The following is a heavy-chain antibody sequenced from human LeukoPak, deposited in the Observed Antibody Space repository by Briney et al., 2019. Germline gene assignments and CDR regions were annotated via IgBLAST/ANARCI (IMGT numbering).Heavy chain of an antibody. CDR2: INPNSGGT. D-gene: IGHD2-2*01. CDR1: GYTFTGYY. CDR3: ARDSLIVVVPAAPKKLGYYYMDV. Sequence: ASVKVSCKASGYTFTGYYMHWVRQAPGQGLEWMGWINPNSGGTNYAQKFQGRVTMTRDTSISTAYMELSRLRSDDTAVYYCARDSLIVVVPAAPKKLGYYYMDVWGKGTTVTISS. V-gene: IGHV1-2*02. J-gene: IGHJ6*03.